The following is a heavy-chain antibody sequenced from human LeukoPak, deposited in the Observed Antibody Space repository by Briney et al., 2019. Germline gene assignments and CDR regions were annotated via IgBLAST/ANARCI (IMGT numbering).Heavy chain of an antibody. V-gene: IGHV1-18*01. D-gene: IGHD5-18*01. Sequence: ASVKVSCKASGYTLTSYGISWVRQAPGQGLEWMGWISAYNGNTNYAQKLQGRVTMTTDTSTSTAYMELRSLRSDDTAVYYCARDVLAIGYSYGYYYYGMDVWGQGTTVTVSS. CDR2: ISAYNGNT. CDR1: GYTLTSYG. CDR3: ARDVLAIGYSYGYYYYGMDV. J-gene: IGHJ6*02.